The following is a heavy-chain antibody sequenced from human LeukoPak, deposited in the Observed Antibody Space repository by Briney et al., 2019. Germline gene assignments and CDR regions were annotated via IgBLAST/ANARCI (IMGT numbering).Heavy chain of an antibody. V-gene: IGHV3-23*01. D-gene: IGHD2-2*01. CDR2: ISGSGGST. Sequence: PGGSLRLSCAASGFTFSSYWMSWVRQAPGKGLEWVSAISGSGGSTYYADSVKGRFTISRDNSKNTLYLQMNSLRAEDTAVYYCARDRASTSGYYFAYWGQGTLVTVSS. J-gene: IGHJ4*02. CDR1: GFTFSSYW. CDR3: ARDRASTSGYYFAY.